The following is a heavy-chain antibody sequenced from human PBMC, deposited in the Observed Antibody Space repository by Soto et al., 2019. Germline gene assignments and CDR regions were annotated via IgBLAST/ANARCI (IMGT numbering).Heavy chain of an antibody. V-gene: IGHV4-34*01. CDR1: GGSFSGYY. Sequence: QVQLQQWSAGLLKPSETLSLTCAVYGGSFSGYYWSWIRQPPGKGLEWIGEINHSGGTNYNPSLKSRVDISVDTSKNQFSLRLSSVTAADTDVYYCARAATVTTGFSVLNEAFDVWGQGTKVTVSS. CDR3: ARAATVTTGFSVLNEAFDV. J-gene: IGHJ3*01. D-gene: IGHD4-17*01. CDR2: INHSGGT.